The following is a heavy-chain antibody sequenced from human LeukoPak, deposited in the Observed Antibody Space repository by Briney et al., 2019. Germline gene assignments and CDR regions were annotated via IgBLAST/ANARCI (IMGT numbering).Heavy chain of an antibody. Sequence: GGSLRLSCAASGFTFSRYEMNWVREAPGKGLEWVSYISSSGSTIYYADSVKGRFTISRDNAKNSLYLQMNSLRAEDTAVYYCAGLAAAGTIYYYYGMDVWGQGTTVTVSS. J-gene: IGHJ6*02. CDR2: ISSSGSTI. D-gene: IGHD6-13*01. V-gene: IGHV3-48*03. CDR3: AGLAAAGTIYYYYGMDV. CDR1: GFTFSRYE.